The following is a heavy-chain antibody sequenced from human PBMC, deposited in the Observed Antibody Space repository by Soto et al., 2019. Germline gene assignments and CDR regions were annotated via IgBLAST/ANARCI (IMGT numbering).Heavy chain of an antibody. Sequence: GGSLRLSCAASGFTVSSNYMSWVRQAPGKGLEWVSVIYSGGITYFVDSVKGRFTIFRDNSKNTLYLQMNSPRAEDTAVFYCARDTEYYYGSGDDNWFDPWGQGTLVTVSS. J-gene: IGHJ5*02. V-gene: IGHV3-66*01. D-gene: IGHD3-10*01. CDR2: IYSGGIT. CDR3: ARDTEYYYGSGDDNWFDP. CDR1: GFTVSSNY.